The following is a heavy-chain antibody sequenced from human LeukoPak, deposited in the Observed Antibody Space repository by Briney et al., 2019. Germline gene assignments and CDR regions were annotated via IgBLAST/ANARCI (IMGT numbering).Heavy chain of an antibody. V-gene: IGHV3-30*02. D-gene: IGHD4-23*01. CDR3: AKDAPYGGNFFDY. CDR1: GFSFSSYG. CDR2: IRYDGSNK. Sequence: GGSLRLSCAASGFSFSSYGMHWVRQAPGKGLEWVAFIRYDGSNKYYADSVKGRLTISRDNSKNTLYLQMNSLRAEDTAVYYCAKDAPYGGNFFDYWGQGTLVTVSS. J-gene: IGHJ4*02.